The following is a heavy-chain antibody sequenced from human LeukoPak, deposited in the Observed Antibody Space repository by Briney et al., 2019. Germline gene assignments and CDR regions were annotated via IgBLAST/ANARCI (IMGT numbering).Heavy chain of an antibody. J-gene: IGHJ4*02. D-gene: IGHD6-13*01. Sequence: SHTLSLTCVISGDSLSSSGDAWNWIRQSPSGRLEWLGRTYQRSKWSSDYALSVRSRITVDPDTSKNQFSLQLYSVTPEDTAVYYCARGRASAFDYWDQGTLVTVSS. CDR1: GDSLSSSGDA. V-gene: IGHV6-1*01. CDR2: TYQRSKWSS. CDR3: ARGRASAFDY.